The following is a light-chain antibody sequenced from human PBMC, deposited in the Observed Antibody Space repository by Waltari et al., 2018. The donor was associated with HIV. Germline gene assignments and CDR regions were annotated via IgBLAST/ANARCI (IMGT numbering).Light chain of an antibody. V-gene: IGLV2-14*01. CDR2: EVT. J-gene: IGLJ1*01. CDR1: SHAVGRYDY. CDR3: SSYVVNSTPYV. Sequence: QSALTQPASVSGSPGQSITLPCTGTSHAVGRYDYVSCSQHHPGKAPKLVIYEVTNRPSGISNRFSGSKSGNTASLTISGLQAEDEADYYCSSYVVNSTPYVFGSGTKVTVL.